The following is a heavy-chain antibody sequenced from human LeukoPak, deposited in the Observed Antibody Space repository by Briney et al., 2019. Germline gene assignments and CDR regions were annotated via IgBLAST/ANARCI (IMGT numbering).Heavy chain of an antibody. CDR1: GFTFSSYA. J-gene: IGHJ4*02. V-gene: IGHV3-23*01. Sequence: PGGSLRLSCAASGFTFSSYAMSWVRQAPGKGLEWVSAIGGSGAGTYYADSVKGRFTISGDNSKNTLFLQMNSLRAEDTAVYYCAHGAMYQLDYWGQGALVTVSS. CDR3: AHGAMYQLDY. CDR2: IGGSGAGT. D-gene: IGHD2-2*01.